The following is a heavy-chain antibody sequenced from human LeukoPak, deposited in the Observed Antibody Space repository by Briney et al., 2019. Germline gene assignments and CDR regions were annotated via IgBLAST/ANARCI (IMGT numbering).Heavy chain of an antibody. CDR1: GFTFSSYS. CDR3: ASSHYYDSSGYW. D-gene: IGHD3-22*01. V-gene: IGHV3-21*01. Sequence: PGGSLRLSCAASGFTFSSYSMNWVRQAPGKGLEWVSSISSSSSYIYYADSVKGRFTISRDNAKNSLYQQMNSLRAEDTAVYYCASSHYYDSSGYWGGQGTLVTVSS. CDR2: ISSSSSYI. J-gene: IGHJ4*02.